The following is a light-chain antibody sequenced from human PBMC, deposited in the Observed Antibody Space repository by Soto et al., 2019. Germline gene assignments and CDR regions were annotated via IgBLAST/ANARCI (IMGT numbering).Light chain of an antibody. V-gene: IGLV1-44*01. CDR3: AACDDSLNGYV. J-gene: IGLJ1*01. Sequence: SVLTQPPSASGTPGQRVTISCSGSSSNIGSNTVNWYQQLPGTAPKLLIYSNNQRPSGVPDRFSGSKSGTSASLAISGLQSEDEADYYCAACDDSLNGYVFGTGTRSPS. CDR1: SSNIGSNT. CDR2: SNN.